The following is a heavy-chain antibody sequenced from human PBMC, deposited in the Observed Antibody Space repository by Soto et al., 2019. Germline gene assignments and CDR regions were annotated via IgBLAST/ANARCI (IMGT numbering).Heavy chain of an antibody. J-gene: IGHJ4*01. Sequence: GESLKISCKGSGYNFPTYWIAWVRQMPGKGLKWMGIFYPGDSDTRYSPSFQGQVTISGVRSISTSYLQWISLKAADTAIYFCARVTSVPHDYTCGYDYSDYGAPDTIVT. D-gene: IGHD5-18*01. V-gene: IGHV5-51*01. CDR2: FYPGDSDT. CDR1: GYNFPTYW. CDR3: ARVTSVPHDYTCGYDYSDY.